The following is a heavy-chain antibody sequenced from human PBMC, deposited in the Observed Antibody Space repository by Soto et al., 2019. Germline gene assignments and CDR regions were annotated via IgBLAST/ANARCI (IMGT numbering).Heavy chain of an antibody. CDR1: GFTFSNYV. D-gene: IGHD3-10*01. J-gene: IGHJ4*02. CDR3: ARSNGELNYFDY. V-gene: IGHV3-23*01. CDR2: ISGSGGST. Sequence: GGSLRLSCAASGFTFSNYVMSWVRQAPGKGLEWVSTISGSGGSTYYADSVKGRFAISRDNSKNTLYLQMNSLRAEDTAVYYCARSNGELNYFDYWGQGTLVTVSS.